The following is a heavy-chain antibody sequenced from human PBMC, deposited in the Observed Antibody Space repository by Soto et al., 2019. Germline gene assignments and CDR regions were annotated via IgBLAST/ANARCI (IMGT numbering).Heavy chain of an antibody. CDR3: AKGSIEYRASGDR. CDR1: GLSFNSYA. V-gene: IGHV3-23*01. J-gene: IGHJ5*02. CDR2: SSARGGSS. Sequence: EVQLLESGGGLVQPGGSLILACAASGLSFNSYAMVWVRQAPGKGLEWVSVSSARGGSSYFADSVKGRLTISRDNSKNVLSLEMNNLRAEDTATYFCAKGSIEYRASGDRWGQGTLVLVSS. D-gene: IGHD5-12*01.